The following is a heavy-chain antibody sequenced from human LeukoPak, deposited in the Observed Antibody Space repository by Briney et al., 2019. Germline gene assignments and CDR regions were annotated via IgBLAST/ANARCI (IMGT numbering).Heavy chain of an antibody. D-gene: IGHD3-22*01. J-gene: IGHJ1*01. Sequence: PSETLSLTCTVSGGSISSYYWSWIRQPAGKXLEWIGRIYTSGSTNYNPSLKSRVTMSVDTSKNQFSLKLSSVTAADTAVYYCARDMHYDSSGYYYVEYFQHWGQGTLVTVSS. CDR2: IYTSGST. V-gene: IGHV4-4*07. CDR3: ARDMHYDSSGYYYVEYFQH. CDR1: GGSISSYY.